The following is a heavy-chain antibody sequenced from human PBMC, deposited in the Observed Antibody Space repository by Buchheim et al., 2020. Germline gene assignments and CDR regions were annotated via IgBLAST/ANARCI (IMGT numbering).Heavy chain of an antibody. V-gene: IGHV4-34*10. CDR3: ARLNAYYGSGSYYNGHGMDV. CDR2: INHSGST. Sequence: LQESGPGLVKPSETLSLTCAVYGGSFSGYYWSWIRQPPGKGLEWIGEINHSGSTNYNPSLKSRVTISVDTSKNQFSLKLSSVTAADTAVYYCARLNAYYGSGSYYNGHGMDVWGQGTT. D-gene: IGHD3-10*01. J-gene: IGHJ6*02. CDR1: GGSFSGYY.